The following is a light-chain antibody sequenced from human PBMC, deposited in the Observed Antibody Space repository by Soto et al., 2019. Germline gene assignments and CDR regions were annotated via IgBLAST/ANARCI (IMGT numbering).Light chain of an antibody. CDR1: QGVXNG. CDR2: HAS. V-gene: IGKV1-5*01. J-gene: IGKJ1*01. CDR3: QQSYSCTPT. Sequence: DIRLTHSAATLPASEGDRVTITCRASQGVXNGFAWYQPKPGTAPKFPXDHASNWQSGGPSRLSGSGSVTEFTLTISSLQPEYFVLYYCQQSYSCTPTFGQGTKVDIK.